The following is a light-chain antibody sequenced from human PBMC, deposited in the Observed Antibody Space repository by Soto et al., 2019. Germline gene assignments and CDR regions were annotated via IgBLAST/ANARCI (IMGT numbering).Light chain of an antibody. V-gene: IGKV3-20*01. CDR3: QQYGLLSFT. Sequence: ENVLTQSPGTLSLSPGERATLSCRASQSVSASYLAWYQQKPGQAPRLLIYGASRRATGIPDRFSGSGSGTDCTLTISRLEPEEFAVYYCQQYGLLSFTFGPGTKVDIK. J-gene: IGKJ3*01. CDR1: QSVSASY. CDR2: GAS.